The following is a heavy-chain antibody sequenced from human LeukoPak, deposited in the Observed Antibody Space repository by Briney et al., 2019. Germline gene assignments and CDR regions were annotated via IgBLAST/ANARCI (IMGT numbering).Heavy chain of an antibody. CDR2: ISGSGGST. V-gene: IGHV3-23*01. CDR3: AKVLNYYASGYFDY. D-gene: IGHD3-10*01. Sequence: GGSLRLSCTASGFTFGDYAMSWIRQAPGKGLEWVSAISGSGGSTHYADSVKGRFTISRDNSKNTLYLQMNSLRAEDTAVYYCAKVLNYYASGYFDYWGQGTLVTVSS. CDR1: GFTFGDYA. J-gene: IGHJ4*02.